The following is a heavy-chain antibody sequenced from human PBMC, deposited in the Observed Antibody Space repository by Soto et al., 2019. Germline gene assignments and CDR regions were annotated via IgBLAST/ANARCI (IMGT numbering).Heavy chain of an antibody. D-gene: IGHD2-8*01. CDR3: ARVTYCTNGVCPLDY. CDR2: ISSSSSYI. Sequence: GGSLRLSCAASGFTFSSYSMNWVRQAPGKGLEWVSSISSSSSYIYYADSVKGRFTISRDNAKDSLYLQMNSLRAEDTAVYYCARVTYCTNGVCPLDYWGQGTLVTV. V-gene: IGHV3-21*01. CDR1: GFTFSSYS. J-gene: IGHJ4*02.